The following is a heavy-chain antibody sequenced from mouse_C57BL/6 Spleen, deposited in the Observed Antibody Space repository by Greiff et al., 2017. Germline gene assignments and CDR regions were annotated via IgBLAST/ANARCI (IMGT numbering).Heavy chain of an antibody. V-gene: IGHV1-82*01. CDR1: GYAFSSSW. CDR2: IYPGDGDT. CDR3: ARVYDTSFDY. Sequence: VQLQQSGPELVKPGASVKISCKASGYAFSSSWMNWVKQRPGKGLEWIGRIYPGDGDTNYNGKFKGKATLTADKSSSPAYMQLSSLTSEDSAVYFCARVYDTSFDYWGQGTTLTVSS. D-gene: IGHD2-3*01. J-gene: IGHJ2*01.